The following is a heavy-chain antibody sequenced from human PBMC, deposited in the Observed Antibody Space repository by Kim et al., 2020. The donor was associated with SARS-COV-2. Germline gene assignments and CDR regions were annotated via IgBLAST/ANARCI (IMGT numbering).Heavy chain of an antibody. CDR2: IYPGDSDT. Sequence: GESLKISCKGSGYSFTSYWIGWVRQMPGKGLEWMGIIYPGDSDTRYSPSFQGQVTISADKSISTAYLQWSSLKASDTAMYYCARQDGSSGWSPLAVFYYGMDVWGQGTTVTVSS. CDR1: GYSFTSYW. V-gene: IGHV5-51*01. D-gene: IGHD6-19*01. CDR3: ARQDGSSGWSPLAVFYYGMDV. J-gene: IGHJ6*02.